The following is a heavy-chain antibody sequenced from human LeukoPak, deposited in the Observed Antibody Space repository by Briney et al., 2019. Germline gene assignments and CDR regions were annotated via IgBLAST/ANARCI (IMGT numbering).Heavy chain of an antibody. CDR3: ASGILTGYPKYYYYGMDV. CDR2: INAGNGNT. J-gene: IGHJ6*04. D-gene: IGHD3-9*01. V-gene: IGHV1-3*01. Sequence: ASVKVSCKASGYTFTSYAMHWVRQAPRQRLEWMGWINAGNGNTKYSQKFQGRVTITRDTSASTAYMELSSLRSEDTAVYYCASGILTGYPKYYYYGMDVWGKGTTVTVSS. CDR1: GYTFTSYA.